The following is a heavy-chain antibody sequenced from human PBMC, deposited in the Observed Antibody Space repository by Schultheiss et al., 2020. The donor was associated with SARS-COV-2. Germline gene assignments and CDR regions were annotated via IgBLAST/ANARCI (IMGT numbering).Heavy chain of an antibody. CDR2: IGTAGDT. CDR1: GFTFSSYG. V-gene: IGHV3-13*01. D-gene: IGHD1-26*01. J-gene: IGHJ4*02. CDR3: VKDKVGATGY. Sequence: GGSLRLSCAASGFTFSSYGMHWVRQATGKGLEWVSAIGTAGDTYYPGSVKGRFTISRDNSKNTLYLQMNSLRAEDTAVYYCVKDKVGATGYWGQGALVTVSS.